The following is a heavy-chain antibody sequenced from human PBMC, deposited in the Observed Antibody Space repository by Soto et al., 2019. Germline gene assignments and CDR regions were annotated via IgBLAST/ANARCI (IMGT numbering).Heavy chain of an antibody. CDR2: IWYDGSKK. J-gene: IGHJ4*02. CDR3: AGVPFPAMVNQIDS. V-gene: IGHV3-33*01. D-gene: IGHD5-18*01. Sequence: QVQLVESGGGVVQPGRSLRLSCVVSGFTFSSYGMHWVRQAPGKGLEWVAVIWYDGSKKYYADSVKGRFTISRDNSINTLDLQMNSLRVQDTAVYYCAGVPFPAMVNQIDSWGQGTLVTVSS. CDR1: GFTFSSYG.